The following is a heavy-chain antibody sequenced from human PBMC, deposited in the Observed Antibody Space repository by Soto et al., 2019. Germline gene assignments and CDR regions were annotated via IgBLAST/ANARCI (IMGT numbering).Heavy chain of an antibody. CDR2: ISSDGSDE. V-gene: IGHV3-30*18. J-gene: IGHJ4*02. CDR1: RFSFSSYA. Sequence: QVQLVESGGGVVQPGWSLRLSCTASRFSFSSYAMHWVRQAPGKGLEWVAKISSDGSDEDSFDSVNGRLTISRDNSTNTLYVQMNSLGAEDTAMYYCAKDRILGAAAVIWRSYCDSGGQGALRTFSS. D-gene: IGHD6-25*01. CDR3: AKDRILGAAAVIWRSYCDS.